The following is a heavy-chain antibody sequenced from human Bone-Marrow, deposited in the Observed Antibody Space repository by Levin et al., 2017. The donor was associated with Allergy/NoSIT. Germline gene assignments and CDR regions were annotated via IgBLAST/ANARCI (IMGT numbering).Heavy chain of an antibody. V-gene: IGHV3-23*01. CDR2: ITSRSGSAT. Sequence: AGGSLRLSCVGSGFTFSSYAMDWVRQAPGEGLEWVSTITSRSGSATYYADSVKGRFTISRDNSKNTLFLEMNSLSGEDTAIYYCVKDQYSTPFDWGKGTLVTVSS. J-gene: IGHJ4*02. CDR1: GFTFSSYA. D-gene: IGHD4-11*01. CDR3: VKDQYSTPFD.